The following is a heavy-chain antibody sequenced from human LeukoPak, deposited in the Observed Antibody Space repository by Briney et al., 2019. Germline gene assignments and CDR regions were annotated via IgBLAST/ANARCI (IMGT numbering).Heavy chain of an antibody. V-gene: IGHV3-9*03. Sequence: GGSLRLTCAASGFTFDNYAMHWVRQAPGKGLEWVSGISWNSGSIVYVDSVKGRFTISRDNAKNSPYLQMDSLRPEDMALYYCVKDVFLGFCSGGSCSAHFDYWGQGTLVTVSS. CDR3: VKDVFLGFCSGGSCSAHFDY. CDR1: GFTFDNYA. J-gene: IGHJ4*02. D-gene: IGHD2-15*01. CDR2: ISWNSGSI.